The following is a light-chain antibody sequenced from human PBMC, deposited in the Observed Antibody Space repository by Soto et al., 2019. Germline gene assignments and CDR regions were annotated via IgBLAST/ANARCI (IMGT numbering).Light chain of an antibody. CDR3: QQYDRSPGYT. Sequence: TQSPSSVSASVGDRVTITCRASQSVTSNYLTWYQQKRGQAPRVLIYGASRRATGIPDRFSGSGSGTDFTLTISRLEPEDFAVYYCQQYDRSPGYTFGQGTKLEIK. CDR1: QSVTSNY. V-gene: IGKV3-20*01. CDR2: GAS. J-gene: IGKJ2*01.